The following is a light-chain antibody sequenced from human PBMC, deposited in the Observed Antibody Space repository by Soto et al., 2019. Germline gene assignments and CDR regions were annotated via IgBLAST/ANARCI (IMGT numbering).Light chain of an antibody. CDR1: QGINTF. Sequence: IQLTQSPSSLSASVGDRVTITCRASQGINTFLAWYQQKPGKSPKLLIYAASSLQSGVPSRFSGRGSGTDFTLTISSLQPEDFATYYCQEANSVAWTFGQGTKVDIK. CDR3: QEANSVAWT. V-gene: IGKV1-12*01. CDR2: AAS. J-gene: IGKJ1*01.